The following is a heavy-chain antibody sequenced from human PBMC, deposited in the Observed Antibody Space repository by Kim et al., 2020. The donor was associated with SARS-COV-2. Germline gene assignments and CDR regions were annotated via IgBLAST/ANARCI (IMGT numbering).Heavy chain of an antibody. V-gene: IGHV4-59*13. Sequence: SETLSLTCTVSGGSISSYYWSWIRQPPGKGLEWIGYIYYSGSTNYNPSLKSRVTISVDTSKNQFSLKLSSVTAADTAVSYCARGPYYYDSSGYPNYYYYYYVRVVWGQGTTVTVSS. J-gene: IGHJ6*02. CDR3: ARGPYYYDSSGYPNYYYYYYVRVV. CDR2: IYYSGST. D-gene: IGHD3-22*01. CDR1: GGSISSYY.